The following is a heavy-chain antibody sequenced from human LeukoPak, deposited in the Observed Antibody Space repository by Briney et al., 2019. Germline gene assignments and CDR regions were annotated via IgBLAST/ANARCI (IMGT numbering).Heavy chain of an antibody. D-gene: IGHD3-22*01. V-gene: IGHV1-8*03. CDR1: GYTFTSYD. CDR3: AREDYYDSGSSDY. CDR2: MNPNSGNT. J-gene: IGHJ4*02. Sequence: ASVKVSCKASGYTFTSYDINWVRQATGQGLEWMGWMNPNSGNTAYAQKFQGRVTITRNTSISAAYMELSSLRSEDTAIYYCAREDYYDSGSSDYWGQGTLVTVSS.